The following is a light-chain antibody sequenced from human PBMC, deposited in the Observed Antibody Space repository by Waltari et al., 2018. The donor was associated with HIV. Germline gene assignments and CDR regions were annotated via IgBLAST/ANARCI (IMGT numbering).Light chain of an antibody. CDR3: QQRTNWWT. J-gene: IGKJ1*01. Sequence: ELVLTQSPATLSLSPGERASLSCRASERISTYLAWYQQRPGQAPRLLIYDASHRATGVPARFSGSGSGTDFTLTISSLEPDDFAIYYCQQRTNWWTFGQGTRVETK. CDR2: DAS. CDR1: ERISTY. V-gene: IGKV3-11*01.